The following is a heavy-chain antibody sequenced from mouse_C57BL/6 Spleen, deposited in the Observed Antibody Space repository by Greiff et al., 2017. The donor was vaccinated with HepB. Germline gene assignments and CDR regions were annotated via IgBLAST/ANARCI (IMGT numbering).Heavy chain of an antibody. Sequence: VQLQQSGAELVRPGASVKLSCTASGFNIKDDYMHWVKQRPEQGLEWIGWIDPENGDTEYASKFQGKATITADTSSNTAYLQLSSLTSEDTAVYYSTTDTTVPAYWGQGTLVTVSA. CDR2: IDPENGDT. D-gene: IGHD1-1*01. CDR1: GFNIKDDY. J-gene: IGHJ3*01. V-gene: IGHV14-4*01. CDR3: TTDTTVPAY.